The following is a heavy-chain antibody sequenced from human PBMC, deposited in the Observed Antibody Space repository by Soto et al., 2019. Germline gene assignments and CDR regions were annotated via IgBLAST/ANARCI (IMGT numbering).Heavy chain of an antibody. D-gene: IGHD1-7*01. CDR1: GYTFTGYY. Sequence: GASVKVSCKASGYTFTGYYMHWLRQAPGQGLEWMGWINPNSGGTNYAQKFQGRVTMTRDTSISTAYMELSRLRSDDTAVYYCARRTGTTRRYYYYGMDVWGQGTTVTVSS. V-gene: IGHV1-2*02. CDR3: ARRTGTTRRYYYYGMDV. CDR2: INPNSGGT. J-gene: IGHJ6*02.